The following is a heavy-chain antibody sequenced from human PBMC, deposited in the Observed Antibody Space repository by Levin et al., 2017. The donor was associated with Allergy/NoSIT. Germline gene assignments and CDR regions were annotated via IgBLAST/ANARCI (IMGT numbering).Heavy chain of an antibody. J-gene: IGHJ6*02. D-gene: IGHD2-8*01. CDR1: GGSFSGYY. Sequence: SETLSLTCAVYGGSFSGYYWSWIRQPPGKGLEWIGEINHSGSTNYNPSLKSRVTISVDTSKNQFSLKLSSVTAADTAVYYCARAVLMVYAIPPYYYGMDGWGQGTTVTVSS. CDR3: ARAVLMVYAIPPYYYGMDG. V-gene: IGHV4-34*01. CDR2: INHSGST.